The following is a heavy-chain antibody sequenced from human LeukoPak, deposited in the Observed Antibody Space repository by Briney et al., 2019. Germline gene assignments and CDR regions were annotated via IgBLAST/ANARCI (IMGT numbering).Heavy chain of an antibody. CDR1: GFTFSDYY. D-gene: IGHD3-22*01. CDR2: ISSSGSTI. J-gene: IGHJ4*02. Sequence: PGGTLRLSCAASGFTFSDYYMSWIRQAPGRGLEWGSYISSSGSTIYYADSVKGRFTISRDNAKNSLYLQMNGLRAEDTAVYYCARDHYYDSSGYYYYYWGQGTLVTVSS. V-gene: IGHV3-11*04. CDR3: ARDHYYDSSGYYYYY.